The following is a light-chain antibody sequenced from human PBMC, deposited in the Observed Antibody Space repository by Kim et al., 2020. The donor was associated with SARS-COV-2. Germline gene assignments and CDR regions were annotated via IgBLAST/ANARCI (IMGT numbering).Light chain of an antibody. V-gene: IGLV2-14*03. CDR3: SSYASSSTLVL. CDR2: NVS. J-gene: IGLJ2*01. CDR1: SSDVGGYNF. Sequence: QSALTQPASVSGSPGQSITISCTGTSSDVGGYNFVSWYQQHPGKAPKLMIYNVSNRPSGVSIRFSGSKSGNTASLTISGLQAEDEAEYYCSSYASSSTLVLFGGGTQLTVL.